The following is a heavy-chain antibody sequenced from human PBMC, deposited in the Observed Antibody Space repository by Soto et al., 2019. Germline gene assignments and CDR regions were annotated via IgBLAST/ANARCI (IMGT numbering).Heavy chain of an antibody. CDR3: ATEWNYYDISGYLTIEAFDI. V-gene: IGHV3-21*01. J-gene: IGHJ3*02. D-gene: IGHD3-22*01. Sequence: EVQLVESGGGLVKPGGSLRLSCAASGFTFSSYSMNWVRQAPGKGLEWVSSISSSSSYIYYADSLKGRFTISRDNAKNSLHLQMNSLRAEDTAVYYCATEWNYYDISGYLTIEAFDIWGQGTMGTVSS. CDR2: ISSSSSYI. CDR1: GFTFSSYS.